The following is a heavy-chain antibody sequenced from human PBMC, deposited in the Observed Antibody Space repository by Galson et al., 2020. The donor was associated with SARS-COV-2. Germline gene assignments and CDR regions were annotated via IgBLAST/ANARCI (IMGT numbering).Heavy chain of an antibody. CDR3: ASAIAVAYDSLLY. J-gene: IGHJ4*02. CDR2: IWYDGSNK. CDR1: GFTFSSYG. D-gene: IGHD6-19*01. V-gene: IGHV3-33*01. Sequence: GGSLRLSCAASGFTFSSYGMHWVRQAPGKGLEWVAVIWYDGSNKYYADSVKGRFTISRDNSKNTLYLQMNSLRAEDTAVYYCASAIAVAYDSLLYWGQGTLVTVSS.